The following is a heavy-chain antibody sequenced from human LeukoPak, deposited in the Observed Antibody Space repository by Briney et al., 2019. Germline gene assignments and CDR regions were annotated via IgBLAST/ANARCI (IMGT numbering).Heavy chain of an antibody. Sequence: PGGSLRLSCAASGYSFSNYGMGWVRQGPGKGLELVSYISSSVTNTYYADSVKGRFTISRDNAKNSLYLQMNSLRAEDTAVYYCARVYDFWSGYYTGIWVFDYWGQGTLVTVSS. CDR1: GYSFSNYG. CDR2: ISSSVTNT. J-gene: IGHJ4*02. CDR3: ARVYDFWSGYYTGIWVFDY. D-gene: IGHD3-3*01. V-gene: IGHV3-48*04.